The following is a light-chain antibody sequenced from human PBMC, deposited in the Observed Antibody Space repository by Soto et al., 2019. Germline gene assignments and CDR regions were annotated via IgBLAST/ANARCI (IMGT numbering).Light chain of an antibody. Sequence: DIQMTQSPSTLSASPGDRATISCRASQSISRSLAWYQQKPGQAPKLLIYAASTLDSGVPSRFSGSGSETEFTLTISSLQPEDFAAYYCQQCNSWPYTFGQGTKLDIK. CDR2: AAS. CDR1: QSISRS. J-gene: IGKJ2*01. CDR3: QQCNSWPYT. V-gene: IGKV1-5*01.